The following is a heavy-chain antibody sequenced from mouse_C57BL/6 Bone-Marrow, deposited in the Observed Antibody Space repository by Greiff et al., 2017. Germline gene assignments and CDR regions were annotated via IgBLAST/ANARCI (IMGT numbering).Heavy chain of an antibody. J-gene: IGHJ1*03. CDR3: ARVLGFDV. CDR2: IYPRSGNT. CDR1: GYTFTSYG. Sequence: QVQLKESGAELARPGASVKLSCTASGYTFTSYGISWVKQRTGQGLEWIGEIYPRSGNTYYNEKFKGKATLTADKSSSTAYMELRSLTSEDSAVYFCARVLGFDVWGTGTTVTVSS. V-gene: IGHV1-81*01.